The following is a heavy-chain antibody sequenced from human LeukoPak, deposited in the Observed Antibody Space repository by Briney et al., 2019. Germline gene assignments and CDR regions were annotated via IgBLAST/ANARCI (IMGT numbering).Heavy chain of an antibody. D-gene: IGHD3-22*01. CDR2: ISAYNGNT. J-gene: IGHJ4*02. Sequence: ASVKVSCKASGYTFTSYDINWVRQAPGQGLEWMGWISAYNGNTNYAQKLQGRVTMTTDTSTSTAYMELRRLRDEDTAVYYCARVTQGAVTMILVSYFDYWGQRTLLTVSS. CDR3: ARVTQGAVTMILVSYFDY. V-gene: IGHV1-18*01. CDR1: GYTFTSYD.